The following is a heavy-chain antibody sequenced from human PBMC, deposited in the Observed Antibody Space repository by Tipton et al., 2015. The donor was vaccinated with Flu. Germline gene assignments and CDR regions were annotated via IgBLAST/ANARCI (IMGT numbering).Heavy chain of an antibody. V-gene: IGHV3-48*04. Sequence: SLRLSCAASGFTFHRYAMNWVRQAPGKGLEWVSYISGTSANIHYADSVKGRLTVSRDNAKNSLYLQMDSLRVEDTALYYCAKDVEYGGALIAAADCDFWGQGTLVTVSS. CDR3: AKDVEYGGALIAAADCDF. CDR2: ISGTSANI. CDR1: GFTFHRYA. J-gene: IGHJ4*02. D-gene: IGHD6-13*01.